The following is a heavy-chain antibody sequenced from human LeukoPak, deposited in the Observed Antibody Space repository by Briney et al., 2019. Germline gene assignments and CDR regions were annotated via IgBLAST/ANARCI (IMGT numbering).Heavy chain of an antibody. V-gene: IGHV3-66*01. CDR3: ARDETGDDYYYYYMDV. CDR2: IYSGGST. Sequence: GGSLRLSCAASGFTVSSNYMSWVRQAPGKGLEWVSVIYSGGSTYYADSVKGRFTISRDNSKNTLYLQMNSLRAEDTAVYYCARDETGDDYYYYYMDVWGKGTTVTVSS. CDR1: GFTVSSNY. J-gene: IGHJ6*03.